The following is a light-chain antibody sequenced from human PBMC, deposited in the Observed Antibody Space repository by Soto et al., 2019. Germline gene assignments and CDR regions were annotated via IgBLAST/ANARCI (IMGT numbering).Light chain of an antibody. CDR2: AAS. J-gene: IGKJ4*01. CDR3: QQYYSYPALT. V-gene: IGKV1-8*01. CDR1: QGISSY. Sequence: AIRMTQSPSSFSASTGDRVTITCRASQGISSYLAWYQQKPGKAPKLLIYAASTLQSGVPSRFSGSGSGSDFTLTISCLQSEDFATYYWQQYYSYPALTFGGGTNVEIK.